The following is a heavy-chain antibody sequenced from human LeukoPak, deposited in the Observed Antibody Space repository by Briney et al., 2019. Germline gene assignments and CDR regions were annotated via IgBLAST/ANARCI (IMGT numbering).Heavy chain of an antibody. D-gene: IGHD5-12*01. J-gene: IGHJ4*02. Sequence: ASVKVSCKASGYTFTSYYMHWVRQAPGQGLEWMGIINPSGGSTSYAQKFQGRVTMTRDTSTSTVYMELSSLRSEDTAVYFCAVTRGYSGYDFRFNYWGQGTLVTVSS. CDR3: AVTRGYSGYDFRFNY. CDR1: GYTFTSYY. V-gene: IGHV1-46*01. CDR2: INPSGGST.